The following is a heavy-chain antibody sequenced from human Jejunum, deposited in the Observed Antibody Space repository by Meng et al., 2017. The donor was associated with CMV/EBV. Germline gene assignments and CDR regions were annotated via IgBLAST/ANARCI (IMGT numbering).Heavy chain of an antibody. Sequence: HVKLVQSGAEVKKSGASVRVSCKASGYTFTSYDINWVRQGTGQGLEWMGWMNPNRGTTGYAQKFQGRVTMTRNISKSTAYMDLSSLRSEDTAVYYCATGVADFEYWGQGTLVTVSS. J-gene: IGHJ4*02. D-gene: IGHD6-19*01. V-gene: IGHV1-8*01. CDR2: MNPNRGTT. CDR1: GYTFTSYD. CDR3: ATGVADFEY.